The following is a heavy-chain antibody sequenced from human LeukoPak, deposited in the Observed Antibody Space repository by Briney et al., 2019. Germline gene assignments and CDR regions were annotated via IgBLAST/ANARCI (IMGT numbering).Heavy chain of an antibody. D-gene: IGHD6-19*01. J-gene: IGHJ4*02. V-gene: IGHV4-59*08. CDR3: ARHSGAGAGFVY. CDR2: IYYSGST. CDR1: GGSTSSYY. Sequence: WETLSLTCTVSGGSTSSYYWSWIRQPPGKGLEWIGYIYYSGSTNYNPSLKSRLTISIDTSKNQFSLKLSSVTAADTAVYYCARHSGAGAGFVYWGQGTLVTVSS.